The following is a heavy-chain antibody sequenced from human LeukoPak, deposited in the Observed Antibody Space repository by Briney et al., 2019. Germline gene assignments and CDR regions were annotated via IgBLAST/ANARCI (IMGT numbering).Heavy chain of an antibody. D-gene: IGHD6-6*01. CDR2: IRYDGSNK. J-gene: IGHJ6*03. CDR1: GFTFSSYG. Sequence: SGASLRLSCAASGFTFSSYGMHWVRQAPGKGLEWVAFIRYDGSNKYYADSVKGRFTISRDNSKNTLYLQMNSLRAEDTAVYYCAKDRSSYMDVWGKGTTVTVS. V-gene: IGHV3-30*02. CDR3: AKDRSSYMDV.